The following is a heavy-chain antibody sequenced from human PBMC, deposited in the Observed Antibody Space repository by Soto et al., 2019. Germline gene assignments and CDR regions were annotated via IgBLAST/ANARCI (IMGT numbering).Heavy chain of an antibody. CDR1: GYTFTSYG. Sequence: QVHLVQSGAEVKKPGASVKVSCKGSGYTFTSYGITWVRQATGQGLEWMGWISAHTGNTDYAQKLQGRVTVTRDTSTSTAYMELRSLRSDDTAGYYCARGRYGDYWGQGALVTVSS. CDR3: ARGRYGDY. D-gene: IGHD1-1*01. V-gene: IGHV1-18*01. J-gene: IGHJ4*02. CDR2: ISAHTGNT.